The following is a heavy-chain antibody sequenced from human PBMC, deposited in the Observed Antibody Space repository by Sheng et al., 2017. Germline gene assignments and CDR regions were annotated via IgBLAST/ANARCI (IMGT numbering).Heavy chain of an antibody. V-gene: IGHV3-53*04. J-gene: IGHJ6*03. Sequence: EVQLVESGGGLVQPGGSLRLSCAASGFTVSSNYMSWVRQAPGKGLEWVSVIYSGGSTYYADSVKGRFTISRHNSKNTLYLQMNSLRAEDTAVYYCASRYCSGGSCPYYYYYYMDVWGKGTTVTVSS. CDR1: GFTVSSNY. D-gene: IGHD2-15*01. CDR3: ASRYCSGGSCPYYYYYYMDV. CDR2: IYSGGST.